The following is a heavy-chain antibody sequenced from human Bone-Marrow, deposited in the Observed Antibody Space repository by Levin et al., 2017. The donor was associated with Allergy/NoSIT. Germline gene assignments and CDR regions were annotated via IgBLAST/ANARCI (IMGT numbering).Heavy chain of an antibody. CDR2: INTNTGKP. V-gene: IGHV7-4-1*02. CDR3: ARDGAGGAYNWFDP. Sequence: GESLKISCKASGYILNSHAMNWVRQAPGQGLQWMGWINTNTGKPTYAQDLTGRFVFSVDTSVSTAYLHISNLKTEDTAVYYCARDGAGGAYNWFDPWGQGTLVTVSS. D-gene: IGHD1-26*01. J-gene: IGHJ5*02. CDR1: GYILNSHA.